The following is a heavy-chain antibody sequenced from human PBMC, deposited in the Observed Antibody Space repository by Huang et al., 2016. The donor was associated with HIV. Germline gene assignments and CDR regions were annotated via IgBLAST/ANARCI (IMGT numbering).Heavy chain of an antibody. CDR2: IRYDGRNK. Sequence: QVLLVESGGGVVQPGGSLRLSGAASGLTFSRYGMHWVRQATGKWREGVAFIRYDGRNKYYADSGRGRFTISRDNSKNTLYLQRNSVRAEETAVYYCAKGSRANAFDIWGQGTMVTVSS. CDR3: AKGSRANAFDI. D-gene: IGHD5-12*01. J-gene: IGHJ3*02. V-gene: IGHV3-30*02. CDR1: GLTFSRYG.